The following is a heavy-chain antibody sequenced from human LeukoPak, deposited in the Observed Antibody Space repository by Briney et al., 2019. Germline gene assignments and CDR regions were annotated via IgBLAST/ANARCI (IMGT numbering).Heavy chain of an antibody. Sequence: SETLSLTCAVSGGSISSYYWSWIRQPAGKGLEWVGRIYTNGNTDYNPSLKSRVTMSVDTSNNQFSLKLNSVTAADTAVYFCARVRSYGSTYYYYGMDVWGQGTMVTVSS. J-gene: IGHJ6*02. CDR2: IYTNGNT. CDR3: ARVRSYGSTYYYYGMDV. V-gene: IGHV4-4*07. CDR1: GGSISSYY. D-gene: IGHD1-26*01.